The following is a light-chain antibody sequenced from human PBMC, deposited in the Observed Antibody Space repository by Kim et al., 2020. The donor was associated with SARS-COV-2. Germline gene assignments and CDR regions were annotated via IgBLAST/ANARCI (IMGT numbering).Light chain of an antibody. J-gene: IGLJ3*02. Sequence: GQSITISCTGTSGDVGGYNYVSWYQQHQGKAPKLMVYDVSQRPSGVSNRFSGSKSGNTASLTISGLQAEDEADYHCSSYTSSRTWVFGGGTQLTVL. CDR2: DVS. CDR3: SSYTSSRTWV. CDR1: SGDVGGYNY. V-gene: IGLV2-14*04.